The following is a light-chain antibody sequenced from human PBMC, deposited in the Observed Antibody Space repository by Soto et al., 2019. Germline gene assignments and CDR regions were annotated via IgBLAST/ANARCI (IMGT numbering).Light chain of an antibody. CDR2: DVS. CDR3: SSYTSSSLYV. J-gene: IGLJ1*01. V-gene: IGLV2-14*01. CDR1: SSDVGGYHY. Sequence: QSVLTQPASVSGSPGQSITISCTGTSSDVGGYHYVSWYQQHPGKAPKLMIYDVSNRPSGVYNRFSGSKSVNTASLTISGLQAEDEADYYCSSYTSSSLYVFGTGTKLTVL.